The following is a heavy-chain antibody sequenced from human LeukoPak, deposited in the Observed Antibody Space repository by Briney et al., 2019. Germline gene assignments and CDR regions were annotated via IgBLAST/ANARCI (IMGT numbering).Heavy chain of an antibody. Sequence: KPSETLSLTCTVSGYSISSGYYWGWIRQPPGKGLEWIGSIYHSGSTYYNPSLRSRVTISVDTAKNQFSLKLSSVTAADTAVYYCARGTGLWGGDGGGGYRFDYWGQGTLVTVSS. J-gene: IGHJ4*02. D-gene: IGHD2-21*02. CDR3: ARGTGLWGGDGGGGYRFDY. CDR2: IYHSGST. CDR1: GYSISSGYY. V-gene: IGHV4-38-2*02.